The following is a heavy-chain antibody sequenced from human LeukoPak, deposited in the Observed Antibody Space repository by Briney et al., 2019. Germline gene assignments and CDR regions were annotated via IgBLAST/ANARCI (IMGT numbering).Heavy chain of an antibody. CDR1: GFTFSTYA. D-gene: IGHD3-10*01. CDR3: ARGRFGELSVATFDI. J-gene: IGHJ3*02. Sequence: PGGSLRLSCAASGFTFSTYAMSWVRQGPGKGLEWVSGISGSGGSTKYADSVKGRFTISRDNSKNTLYLQMNSLRAEDTAVYYCARGRFGELSVATFDIWGQGTMVTVSS. CDR2: ISGSGGST. V-gene: IGHV3-23*01.